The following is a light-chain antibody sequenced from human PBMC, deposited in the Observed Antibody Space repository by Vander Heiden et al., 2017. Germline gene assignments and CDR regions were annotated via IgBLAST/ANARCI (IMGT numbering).Light chain of an antibody. Sequence: QSVLTQPPSASGTPGQRVILSCSGSTSNIGSNIVTWYQRLPGAAPKLLIYSDNHRPSGVPDRFSGSRSGTSASLAISGLQSEDEADYFCSAWDDNLNGVVFGGGTKLTVL. CDR1: TSNIGSNI. V-gene: IGLV1-44*01. CDR3: SAWDDNLNGVV. J-gene: IGLJ2*01. CDR2: SDN.